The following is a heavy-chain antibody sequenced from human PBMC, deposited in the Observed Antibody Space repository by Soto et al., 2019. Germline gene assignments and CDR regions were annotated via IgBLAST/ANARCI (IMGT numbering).Heavy chain of an antibody. Sequence: QGQLVESGGGVVKPGTSLRLSCGASGFAFNGYGMHWVRQAPGKGLEWVAAISYDGQKRYYADSMRGRITISRDNSKNTRVLEMNGLRAEATGVDYCAKDNLAAVTAGIANGMGVWGRGTPVTVSS. J-gene: IGHJ6*02. CDR2: ISYDGQKR. V-gene: IGHV3-30*18. CDR3: AKDNLAAVTAGIANGMGV. CDR1: GFAFNGYG. D-gene: IGHD2-21*02.